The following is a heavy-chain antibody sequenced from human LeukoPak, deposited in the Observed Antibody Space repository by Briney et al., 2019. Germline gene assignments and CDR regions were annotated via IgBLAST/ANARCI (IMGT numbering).Heavy chain of an antibody. V-gene: IGHV3-30*18. J-gene: IGHJ4*02. D-gene: IGHD1-26*01. CDR3: AKECGDSGSCLDY. CDR2: ISYDGSNK. Sequence: GGSLRLSCAASGFTFSSYGMHWVRQAPGKGLEWVAVISYDGSNKYYADSVKGRFTISRDNSKNTLYLQMNSLRAEDTAVYYCAKECGDSGSCLDYWGQGTLVTVSS. CDR1: GFTFSSYG.